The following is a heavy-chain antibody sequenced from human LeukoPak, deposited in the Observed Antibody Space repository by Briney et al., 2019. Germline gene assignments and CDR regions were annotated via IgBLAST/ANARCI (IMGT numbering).Heavy chain of an antibody. CDR2: IYYTGST. V-gene: IGHV4-59*01. CDR1: GGSISSYY. J-gene: IGHJ4*02. CDR3: ARGSKAAPGTFDY. Sequence: SETLALTCTVSGGSISSYYWSWIREPPGKGLEWIGYIYYTGSTDYNPSLKSRVAISVDTSKNQFSLKLSSVTAADTAVYYCARGSKAAPGTFDYWGQGTLVTVSS. D-gene: IGHD6-13*01.